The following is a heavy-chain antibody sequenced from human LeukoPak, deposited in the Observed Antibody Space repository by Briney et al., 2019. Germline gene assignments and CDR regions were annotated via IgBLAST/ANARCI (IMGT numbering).Heavy chain of an antibody. CDR1: GGSISSGGYY. CDR2: IYYSGST. J-gene: IGHJ5*02. CDR3: ARQGSAYYDFWSGYYNGWFDP. V-gene: IGHV4-61*08. Sequence: SETLSLTCTVSGGSISSGGYYWSWIRQHPGKGLEWIGYIYYSGSTNYNPSLKSRVTISVDTSKNQFSLKLSSVTAADTAVYYCARQGSAYYDFWSGYYNGWFDPWGQGTLVTVSS. D-gene: IGHD3-3*01.